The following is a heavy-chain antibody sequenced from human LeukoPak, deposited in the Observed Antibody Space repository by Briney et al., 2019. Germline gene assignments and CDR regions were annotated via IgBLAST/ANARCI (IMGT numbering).Heavy chain of an antibody. V-gene: IGHV4-34*01. D-gene: IGHD5-18*01. Sequence: PSETLSLTCAVYGGSFSGYYWGWIRQPPGKGLEWIGEINHSGSTNYNPSLKSRVTISVDTSKNQFSLKLSSVTAADPAVYYCARERAMVLDYWGQGTLVTVSS. CDR1: GGSFSGYY. J-gene: IGHJ4*02. CDR3: ARERAMVLDY. CDR2: INHSGST.